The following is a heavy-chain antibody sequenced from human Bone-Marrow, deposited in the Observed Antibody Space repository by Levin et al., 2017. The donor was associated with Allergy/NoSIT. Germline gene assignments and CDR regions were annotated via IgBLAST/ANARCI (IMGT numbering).Heavy chain of an antibody. CDR1: GFTFSNYA. V-gene: IGHV3-23*01. Sequence: GESLKISCAASGFTFSNYAMSWVRQAPGKGLEWVSAISASGGNTDYADSVKGRFTISRDNSENTLYLRMNSLRAEDTAIYYCAKDWTSGGPYYCDYWGQGTLVTVSS. CDR2: ISASGGNT. CDR3: AKDWTSGGPYYCDY. D-gene: IGHD3/OR15-3a*01. J-gene: IGHJ4*02.